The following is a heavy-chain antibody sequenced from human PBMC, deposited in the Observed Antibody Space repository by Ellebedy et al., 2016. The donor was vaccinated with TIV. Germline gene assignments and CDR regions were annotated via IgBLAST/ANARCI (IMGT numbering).Heavy chain of an antibody. CDR1: GYTFTSYG. CDR3: ARNVYAYSSSSTWFDP. Sequence: ASVKVSXKASGYTFTSYGISWVRQAPGQGLEWMGWISAYNGNTNYAQKLQGRVTMTTDTSTSTAYMELRSLRSDDTAVYYCARNVYAYSSSSTWFDPWGQGTLVTVSS. CDR2: ISAYNGNT. D-gene: IGHD6-6*01. V-gene: IGHV1-18*01. J-gene: IGHJ5*02.